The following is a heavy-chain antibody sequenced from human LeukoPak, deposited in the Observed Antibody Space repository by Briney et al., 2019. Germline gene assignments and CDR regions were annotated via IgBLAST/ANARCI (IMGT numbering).Heavy chain of an antibody. V-gene: IGHV3-7*04. CDR2: INQDGSEK. CDR3: VRDRGYYDYFHF. CDR1: GXTFSSYW. J-gene: IGHJ4*02. Sequence: GSLRLSCAASGXTFSSYWMSWVRQAPGKGLEWVANINQDGSEKYYVDSVKGRFTISRDNAKNSLYLQMNSLRAEDTAVYFCVRDRGYYDYFHFWGQGILVTVSS. D-gene: IGHD3-10*01.